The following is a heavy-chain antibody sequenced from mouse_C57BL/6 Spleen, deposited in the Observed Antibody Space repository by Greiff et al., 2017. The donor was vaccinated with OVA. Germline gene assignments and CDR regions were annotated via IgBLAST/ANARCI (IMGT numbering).Heavy chain of an antibody. J-gene: IGHJ4*01. Sequence: EVMLVESGGGLVQPGGSLSLSCAASGFTFTDYYMSWVRQPPGKALEWLGFIRNKANGYTTEYSASVKGRFTISRDNSQSILYLQMNALRAEDSATYYCARYKGSSYRVYAMDYWGQGTSVTVSS. V-gene: IGHV7-3*01. CDR3: ARYKGSSYRVYAMDY. D-gene: IGHD1-1*01. CDR1: GFTFTDYY. CDR2: IRNKANGYTT.